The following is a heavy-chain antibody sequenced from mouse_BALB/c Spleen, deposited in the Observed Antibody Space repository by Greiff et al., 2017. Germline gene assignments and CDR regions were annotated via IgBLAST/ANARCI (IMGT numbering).Heavy chain of an antibody. Sequence: EVMLVESGGGLVQPGGSRKLSCAASGFTFSSFGMHWVRQAPEKGLEWVAYISSGSSTIYYADTVKGRFTISRDNPKNTLFLQMTSLRSEDTAMYYCARSSLYDGYSLDVWGAGTTVTVSS. V-gene: IGHV5-17*02. CDR3: ARSSLYDGYSLDV. D-gene: IGHD2-3*01. CDR1: GFTFSSFG. J-gene: IGHJ1*01. CDR2: ISSGSSTI.